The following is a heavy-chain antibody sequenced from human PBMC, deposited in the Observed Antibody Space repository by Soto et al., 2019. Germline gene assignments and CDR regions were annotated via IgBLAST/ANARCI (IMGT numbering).Heavy chain of an antibody. J-gene: IGHJ4*02. CDR1: GYTFSGYG. V-gene: IGHV1-18*01. D-gene: IGHD6-19*01. CDR3: ARDFVGTSGGWFDC. CDR2: IRAINGDT. Sequence: QVQLVQSGAEVKKPGASLKVSCTAPGYTFSGYGTTWVGQAPGQGLEWMVWIRAINGDTKYAQNLQDRVSMTTDTSTSTAYMELRNLRSEDTAVYYCARDFVGTSGGWFDCWGQGTLVTVSS.